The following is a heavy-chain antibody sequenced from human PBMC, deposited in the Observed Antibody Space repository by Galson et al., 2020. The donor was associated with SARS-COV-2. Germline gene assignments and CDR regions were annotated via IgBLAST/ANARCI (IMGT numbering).Heavy chain of an antibody. CDR1: GYSISSGYY. V-gene: IGHV4-38-2*02. J-gene: IGHJ3*02. CDR2: TYHSGSTY. CDR3: AMMFSSGWSKDAFDI. D-gene: IGHD6-19*01. Sequence: SETLSLTCTVSGYSISSGYYCGWVRQPPGEGEEWIGSTYHSGSTYFSISPSGSTYHNPALKNRVTIAADTSKNQFSLKLSSVTAADPAVYYCAMMFSSGWSKDAFDIWGQGTMVTVSS.